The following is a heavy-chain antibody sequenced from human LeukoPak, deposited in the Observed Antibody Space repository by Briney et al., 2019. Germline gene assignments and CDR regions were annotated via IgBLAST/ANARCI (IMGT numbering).Heavy chain of an antibody. J-gene: IGHJ4*02. Sequence: GGSLRLSCAASGFTFSSYGMHWVRQAPGKGLEWVSYISSSSSTIYYADSVKGRFTISRDTAKKSLFLQMNSLRAEDTAVYYCARAVPMITFGGVIVTYFDYWGQGTLVTVSS. D-gene: IGHD3-16*02. V-gene: IGHV3-48*01. CDR3: ARAVPMITFGGVIVTYFDY. CDR1: GFTFSSYG. CDR2: ISSSSSTI.